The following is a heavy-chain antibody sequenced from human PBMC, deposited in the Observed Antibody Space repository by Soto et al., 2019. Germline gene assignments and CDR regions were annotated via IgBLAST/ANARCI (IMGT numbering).Heavy chain of an antibody. V-gene: IGHV3-21*01. J-gene: IGHJ4*02. D-gene: IGHD6-13*01. CDR2: ITISSSYM. Sequence: EAQLVESGGGLVKPGGSLRLSCVASGFSFSSYNMNWVRQAPGKGLEWVSSITISSSYMYYADSMKGRFTISRDNAKNSLYLQMNSLRAEDTAVYYCARDLSSSSSCLDSWGQGTLVTVSS. CDR3: ARDLSSSSSCLDS. CDR1: GFSFSSYN.